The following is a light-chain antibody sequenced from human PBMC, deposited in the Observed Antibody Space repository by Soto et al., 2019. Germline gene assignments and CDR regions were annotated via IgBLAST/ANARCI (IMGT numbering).Light chain of an antibody. V-gene: IGLV2-14*01. J-gene: IGLJ2*01. CDR3: TSYTTTSTVV. CDR2: EVS. Sequence: QSVLTQPASVSGSPGQSITISCTGTSSDVGIYNYVSWYQQHPGKVPKLIIFEVSNRPSGISNRFSGSKSGNTASLTISGLQAEDEADYYCTSYTTTSTVVFGGGTKLTVL. CDR1: SSDVGIYNY.